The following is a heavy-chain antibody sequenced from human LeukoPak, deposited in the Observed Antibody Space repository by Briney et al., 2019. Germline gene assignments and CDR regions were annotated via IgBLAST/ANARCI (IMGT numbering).Heavy chain of an antibody. CDR2: IYYSGST. Sequence: SETLSLTCTVSGGSISSYYWSWIRQPPGKGMEWIGSIYYSGSTYYNPSLKSRVTISVYTSKNQFSLKLSSVTAADTAVYYCATFIVGATPFWGQGTLVTVSS. CDR1: GGSISSYY. V-gene: IGHV4-59*05. D-gene: IGHD1-26*01. J-gene: IGHJ4*02. CDR3: ATFIVGATPF.